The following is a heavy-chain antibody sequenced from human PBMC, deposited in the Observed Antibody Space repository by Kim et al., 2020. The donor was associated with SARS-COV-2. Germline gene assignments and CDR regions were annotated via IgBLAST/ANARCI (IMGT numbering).Heavy chain of an antibody. Sequence: AQKFQGRVTMARDTSISTAYMEVSRLRSDDTAVYYCARSSAPAGTDAFDIWGQGTMVTVSS. J-gene: IGHJ3*02. V-gene: IGHV1-2*02. D-gene: IGHD6-13*01. CDR3: ARSSAPAGTDAFDI.